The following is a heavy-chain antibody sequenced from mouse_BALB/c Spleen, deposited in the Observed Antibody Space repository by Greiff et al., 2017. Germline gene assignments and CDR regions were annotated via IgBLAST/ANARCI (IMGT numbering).Heavy chain of an antibody. CDR2: INSNGGST. CDR1: GFTFSSYY. V-gene: IGHV5-6-2*01. J-gene: IGHJ2*01. Sequence: EVKLVESGGGLVKLGGSLKLSCAASGFTFSSYYMSWVRQTPEKRLELVAAINSNGGSTYYPDTVKGRFTISRDNAKNTLYLQMSSLKSEDTALYYCARDPFDYWGQGTTLTVSS. CDR3: ARDPFDY.